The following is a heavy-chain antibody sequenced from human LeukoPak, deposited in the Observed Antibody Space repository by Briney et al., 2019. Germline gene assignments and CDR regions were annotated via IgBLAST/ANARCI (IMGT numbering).Heavy chain of an antibody. D-gene: IGHD3-22*01. CDR3: ARASGITMIVVLNHDAFDI. J-gene: IGHJ3*02. Sequence: SETLSLTCTVSGGSMSSSSYYWGWIRQPPGKGLEWIGSIYYSGSTYQNPSLKSRVTISVDTSKNQFSLKLSSVTAADTAVYYCARASGITMIVVLNHDAFDIWGHGTMVTVSS. V-gene: IGHV4-39*07. CDR2: IYYSGST. CDR1: GGSMSSSSYY.